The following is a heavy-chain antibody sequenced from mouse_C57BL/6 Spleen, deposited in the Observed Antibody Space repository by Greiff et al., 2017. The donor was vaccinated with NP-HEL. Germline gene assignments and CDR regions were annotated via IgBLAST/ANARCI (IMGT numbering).Heavy chain of an antibody. CDR2: INPSSGYT. V-gene: IGHV1-4*01. CDR3: ARGDYTTWGFAY. Sequence: VQLQQSGAELARPGASVKMSCKASGYTFTSYTMHWVKQRPGQGLEWIGYINPSSGYTKYNQKFKDKATLTADKSSSTAYMQLSSLTSEDSAVYYCARGDYTTWGFAYWGQGTLGTVSA. CDR1: GYTFTSYT. D-gene: IGHD5-5*01. J-gene: IGHJ3*01.